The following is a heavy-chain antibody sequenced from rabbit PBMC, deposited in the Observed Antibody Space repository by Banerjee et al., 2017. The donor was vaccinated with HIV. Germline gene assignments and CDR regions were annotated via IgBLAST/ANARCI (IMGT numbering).Heavy chain of an antibody. V-gene: IGHV1S45*01. CDR2: IYAGSSGIT. CDR1: GFSFSSSYY. J-gene: IGHJ4*01. D-gene: IGHD4-2*01. Sequence: QEQLEESGGGLVKPGGTLTLTCKASGFSFSSSYYIHWVRQAPGKGLEWIACIYAGSSGITCFASWVNGRFTISSHNAQNTLYLQLNRLTAADTATYFCSRDAGYAGSNLWGPGTLVTVS. CDR3: SRDAGYAGSNL.